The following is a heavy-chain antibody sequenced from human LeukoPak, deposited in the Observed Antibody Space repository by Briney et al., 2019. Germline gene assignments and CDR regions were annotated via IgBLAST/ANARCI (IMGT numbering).Heavy chain of an antibody. CDR3: ARQVGGYCSGGSCYFDY. CDR1: GFTFDDYG. J-gene: IGHJ4*02. D-gene: IGHD2-15*01. V-gene: IGHV3-20*01. CDR2: INWNGGST. Sequence: GGSLRLSCAASGFTFDDYGMSWVRQAPGKGLEWVSGINWNGGSTGYADSVKGRFTISRDNAKNSLYLQMNSLRAEDTALYHCARQVGGYCSGGSCYFDYWGQGTLVTVSS.